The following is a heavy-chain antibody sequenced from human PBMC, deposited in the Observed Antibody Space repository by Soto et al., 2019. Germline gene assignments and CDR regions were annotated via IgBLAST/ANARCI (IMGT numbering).Heavy chain of an antibody. Sequence: GWSLRLSCAASGFTFSSYGMHWVRQAPGKGLEWVAVIWYDGSNKYYADSVKGRFTISRDNSKNTLYLQMNSLRAEDTAVYYCARAHVDTAPFDYWGQGTLVTVSS. J-gene: IGHJ4*02. CDR2: IWYDGSNK. D-gene: IGHD5-18*01. V-gene: IGHV3-33*01. CDR1: GFTFSSYG. CDR3: ARAHVDTAPFDY.